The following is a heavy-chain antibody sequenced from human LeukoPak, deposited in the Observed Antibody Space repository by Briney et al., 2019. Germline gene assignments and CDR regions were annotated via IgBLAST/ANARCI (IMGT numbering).Heavy chain of an antibody. D-gene: IGHD6-13*01. Sequence: GGSLRLSCAASGFTYSRHWMHWVRQAPGKGLVWVSSNNNDGKSTHYTDSVKGRFNIYRDNDKNTLYLQMNRLRAEDTAVYYWARGGEYSNNWYVYWGEGTLVTVSS. CDR3: ARGGEYSNNWYVY. CDR1: GFTYSRHW. V-gene: IGHV3-74*01. CDR2: NNNDGKST. J-gene: IGHJ4*02.